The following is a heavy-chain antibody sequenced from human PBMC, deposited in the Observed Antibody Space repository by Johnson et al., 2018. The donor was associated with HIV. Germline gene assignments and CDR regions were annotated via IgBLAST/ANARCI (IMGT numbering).Heavy chain of an antibody. CDR1: GFIFSSYA. CDR2: ISYDGSNK. Sequence: QVQLVESGGGVVQPGRSLRLSCAASGFIFSSYAMHWVRQAPGKGLEWVAVISYDGSNKYYADSVKGRFTISRDNSKNTLYLQMNSLRAEDTAVYYCARSGHYELNAFDIWGQVTMVTVSS. CDR3: ARSGHYELNAFDI. J-gene: IGHJ3*02. D-gene: IGHD4-17*01. V-gene: IGHV3-30-3*01.